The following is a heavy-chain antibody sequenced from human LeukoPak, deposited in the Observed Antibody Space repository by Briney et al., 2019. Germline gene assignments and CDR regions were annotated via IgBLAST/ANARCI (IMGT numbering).Heavy chain of an antibody. J-gene: IGHJ6*03. CDR2: IIPIFGTA. CDR3: ARDNVSGGDYGRDYYYYYMDV. V-gene: IGHV1-69*13. Sequence: SVKVSCKASGYTFTGYYMHWVRQAPGQGLEWMGGIIPIFGTANYAQKFQGRVTITADESTSTAYMELSSLRSEDTAVYYCARDNVSGGDYGRDYYYYYMDVWGKGTTVTISS. D-gene: IGHD4-17*01. CDR1: GYTFTGYY.